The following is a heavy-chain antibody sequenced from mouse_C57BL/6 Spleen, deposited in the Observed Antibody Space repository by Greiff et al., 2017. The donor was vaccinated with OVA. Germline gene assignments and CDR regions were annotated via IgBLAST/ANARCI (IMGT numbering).Heavy chain of an antibody. J-gene: IGHJ4*01. Sequence: QVQLQQPGAELVKPGASVKMSCKASGYTFTSYWITWVKQRPGQGLEWIGDLYPGSGRTNYNEKFKSKATLTVDTSSSTAYLQLSILTSEDAAVDDCARKDYGSSLAMDYWGQGTSVTVSS. D-gene: IGHD1-1*01. CDR1: GYTFTSYW. CDR3: ARKDYGSSLAMDY. V-gene: IGHV1-55*01. CDR2: LYPGSGRT.